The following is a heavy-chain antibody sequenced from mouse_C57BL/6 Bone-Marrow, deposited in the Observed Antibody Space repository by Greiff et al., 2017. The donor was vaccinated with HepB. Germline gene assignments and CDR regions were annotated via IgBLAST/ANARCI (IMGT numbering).Heavy chain of an antibody. CDR1: GYTFTDYY. Sequence: EVKLQESGPVLVKPGASVKMSCKASGYTFTDYYMNWVKQSHGKSLEWIGVINPYNGGTSYNQKFKGKATLTVDKSSSTAYMELNSLTSEDSAVYYCARSDGYYSFAYWGQGTLVTVSA. V-gene: IGHV1-19*01. J-gene: IGHJ3*01. CDR3: ARSDGYYSFAY. CDR2: INPYNGGT. D-gene: IGHD2-3*01.